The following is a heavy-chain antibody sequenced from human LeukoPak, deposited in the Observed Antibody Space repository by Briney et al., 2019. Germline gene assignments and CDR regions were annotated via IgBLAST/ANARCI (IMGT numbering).Heavy chain of an antibody. Sequence: SGGSLRLSCAVSGFRVSDYYMSWVRQAPGKGLEWVGLIRDSGEAFYADFARGRFAISRDESENTLYLQMNSRRVEDTAVYFCARDRAANQDWVEFDPWGQGTPVIVSS. D-gene: IGHD3/OR15-3a*01. CDR1: GFRVSDYY. V-gene: IGHV3-66*03. J-gene: IGHJ5*02. CDR3: ARDRAANQDWVEFDP. CDR2: IRDSGEA.